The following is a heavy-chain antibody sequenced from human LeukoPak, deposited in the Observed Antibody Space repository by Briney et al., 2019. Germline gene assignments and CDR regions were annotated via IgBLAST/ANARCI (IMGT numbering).Heavy chain of an antibody. D-gene: IGHD3-16*01. V-gene: IGHV4-38-2*02. CDR3: ARGFVLGGSRGRYYFDY. CDR2: IYHSGST. CDR1: GYSISSGYY. Sequence: PSETLSLTCTVSGYSISSGYYWGWIRQPPGKGLEWIGSIYHSGSTYYNPSLKSRVTISVDTSKNQFSLKLSSVTAADTAVYYCARGFVLGGSRGRYYFDYWGQGTLVTVSS. J-gene: IGHJ4*02.